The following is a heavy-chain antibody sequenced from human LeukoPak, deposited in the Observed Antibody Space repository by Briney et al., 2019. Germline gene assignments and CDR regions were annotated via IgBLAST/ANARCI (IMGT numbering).Heavy chain of an antibody. Sequence: SETLSLTCTVSGGSISSSSYYWGWIRQPPGKGLEWIGSIYYSGSTYYNPSLKSRVTISVDTSKNQFSLKLSSVTAADTAVYYCARHSSSSLYYYYGMDVWGQGTTVTASS. J-gene: IGHJ6*02. CDR1: GGSISSSSYY. V-gene: IGHV4-39*01. CDR2: IYYSGST. D-gene: IGHD6-6*01. CDR3: ARHSSSSLYYYYGMDV.